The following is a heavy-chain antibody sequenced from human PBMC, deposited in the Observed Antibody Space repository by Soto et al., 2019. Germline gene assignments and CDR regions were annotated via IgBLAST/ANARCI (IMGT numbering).Heavy chain of an antibody. Sequence: ASVKVSCKASGYTFTSYAMHWVRQAPGQRLEWMGWINAGNGNTKYSQKFQGRVTITRDTSASTAYMELSSLRSEDTAVYYCARDPGWGVVAATGWFDPWGQGTLVTVSS. CDR1: GYTFTSYA. V-gene: IGHV1-3*01. D-gene: IGHD2-15*01. CDR2: INAGNGNT. J-gene: IGHJ5*02. CDR3: ARDPGWGVVAATGWFDP.